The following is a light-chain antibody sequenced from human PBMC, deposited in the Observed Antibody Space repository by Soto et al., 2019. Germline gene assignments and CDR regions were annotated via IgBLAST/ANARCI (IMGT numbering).Light chain of an antibody. CDR3: QQYGSSPLT. Sequence: VVLTQSPATLSLSPGERATLSCRASQSVFGTYLAWYEQKPGQAPRLLIYGASRRATGVPDRFSGSGSGTDFTLTISRLEPEDFAVYSCQQYGSSPLTFGGGTKVDIK. V-gene: IGKV3-20*01. CDR2: GAS. CDR1: QSVFGTY. J-gene: IGKJ4*01.